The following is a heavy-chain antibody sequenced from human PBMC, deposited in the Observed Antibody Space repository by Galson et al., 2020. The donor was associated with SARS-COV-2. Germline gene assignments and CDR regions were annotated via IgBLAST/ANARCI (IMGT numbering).Heavy chain of an antibody. J-gene: IGHJ6*02. V-gene: IGHV4-38-2*02. CDR1: GYSISSGYY. CDR2: IYHSGST. CDR3: ARETPRDYDYGWGGYVDYGMDV. Sequence: ASETLYLTCTASGYSISSGYYWGWIRQPPGKGLEWIGSIYHSGSTYYNPSLKSRVTISVDTSKNQFSLKLSSVTAADTAVYYWARETPRDYDYGWGGYVDYGMDVWGQGTTVTVSS. D-gene: IGHD3-16*01.